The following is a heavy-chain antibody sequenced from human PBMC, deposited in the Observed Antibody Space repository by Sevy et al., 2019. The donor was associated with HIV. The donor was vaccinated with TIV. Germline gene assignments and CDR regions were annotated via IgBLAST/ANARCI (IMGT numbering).Heavy chain of an antibody. Sequence: GGSLRLSCAASGFTFSDYYMSWIRQAPGKGLEWVSYISSSGSTIYYASSVKGRFTICRVNAKNSQYQQMNSLRAEETAVYYCAGRQASLIPGVIPLLALGGQGTLVTVSS. CDR3: AGRQASLIPGVIPLLAL. CDR1: GFTFSDYY. J-gene: IGHJ4*02. CDR2: ISSSGSTI. D-gene: IGHD3-10*01. V-gene: IGHV3-11*01.